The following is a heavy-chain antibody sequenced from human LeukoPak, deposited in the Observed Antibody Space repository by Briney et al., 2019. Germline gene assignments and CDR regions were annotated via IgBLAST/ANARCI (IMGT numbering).Heavy chain of an antibody. V-gene: IGHV3-21*01. CDR2: ISSSSSYI. Sequence: GGSLRLSCAASGFTFTSYGMTWVRQAQGKGLEWVSSISSSSSYIYYADSVKGRFTISRDNAKNSLYLQMNSLRAEDTAVYYCAELGITMIGGVWGKGTTVTISS. J-gene: IGHJ6*04. CDR1: GFTFTSYG. CDR3: AELGITMIGGV. D-gene: IGHD3-10*02.